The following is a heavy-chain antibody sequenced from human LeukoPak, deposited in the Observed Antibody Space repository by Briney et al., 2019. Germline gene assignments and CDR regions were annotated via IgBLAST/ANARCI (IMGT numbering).Heavy chain of an antibody. Sequence: GASVKVSCKASGYTFTSYYMYWVRQAPGQGLEWMGIINPSDGSTNYAQKFQGRVTMTTDTSTSTAYLELRSLRSDDTAVYYCARTEEVAATTYQHWGQGTLVTVSS. D-gene: IGHD2-15*01. CDR1: GYTFTSYY. CDR2: INPSDGST. J-gene: IGHJ1*01. CDR3: ARTEEVAATTYQH. V-gene: IGHV1-46*01.